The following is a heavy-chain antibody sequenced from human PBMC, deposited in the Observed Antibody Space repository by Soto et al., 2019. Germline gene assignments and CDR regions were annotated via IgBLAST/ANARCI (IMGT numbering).Heavy chain of an antibody. Sequence: GGSLRLSCAASGFTFSSYSMNWVRQAPGKGLEWVSGISWNSGSIGYADSVKGRFTISRDNAKNSLYLQMNSLRAEDTALYYCAKGSPVVVAGPDYWGQGTLVTVS. V-gene: IGHV3-9*01. CDR3: AKGSPVVVAGPDY. CDR1: GFTFSSYS. D-gene: IGHD2-15*01. J-gene: IGHJ4*02. CDR2: ISWNSGSI.